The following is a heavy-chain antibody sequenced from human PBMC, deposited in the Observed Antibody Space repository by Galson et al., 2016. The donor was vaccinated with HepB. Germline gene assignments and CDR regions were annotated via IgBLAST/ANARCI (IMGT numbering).Heavy chain of an antibody. D-gene: IGHD3-10*01. CDR3: ARGAGAGY. Sequence: SLRLSCAGSGFTFSSSYMDWVRRAPGEGLEWVAKIKEDGSDKFYVDSVKGRYTISRDKAQNSLYLQMSNLTAEDTAVYYCARGAGAGYWGQGTLVTVSS. CDR2: IKEDGSDK. CDR1: GFTFSSSY. V-gene: IGHV3-7*05. J-gene: IGHJ4*02.